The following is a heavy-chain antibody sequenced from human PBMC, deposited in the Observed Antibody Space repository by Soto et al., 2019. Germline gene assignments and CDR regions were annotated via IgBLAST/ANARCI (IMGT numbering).Heavy chain of an antibody. Sequence: GGSLRLSCAATGFSLSSFSMNWVRQAPGKGPEWVSAISSSSSQTYYADSVKGRFTISRDDAKNSLYLQVNSLRAEDTAVYYCAKDRSGSYPPGDGMDVWGQGTTVTVSS. CDR2: ISSSSSQT. D-gene: IGHD3-10*01. CDR1: GFSLSSFS. J-gene: IGHJ6*02. V-gene: IGHV3-21*01. CDR3: AKDRSGSYPPGDGMDV.